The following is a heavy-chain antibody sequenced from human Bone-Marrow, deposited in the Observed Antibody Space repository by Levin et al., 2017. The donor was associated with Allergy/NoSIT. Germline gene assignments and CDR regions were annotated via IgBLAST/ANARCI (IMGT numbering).Heavy chain of an antibody. V-gene: IGHV3-30*18. Sequence: GESLKISCAASGFSFSSYGMNWVRQAPGKGLEWVAVISDVVNVSSSSSSFPFLFTISRDNFKNTLYLQINSLRVEDTAVYYCAKALYSSSWQSAKYFRLWGQGTLVTVSS. CDR1: GFSFSSYG. D-gene: IGHD6-13*01. J-gene: IGHJ1*01. CDR2: ISDVVNVS. CDR3: AKALYSSSWQSAKYFRL.